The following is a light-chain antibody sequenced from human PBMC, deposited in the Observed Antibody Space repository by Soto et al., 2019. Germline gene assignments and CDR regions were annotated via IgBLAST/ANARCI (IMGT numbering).Light chain of an antibody. CDR2: EVS. V-gene: IGLV2-14*01. CDR3: SSYTSRSTLYV. CDR1: SSDVGGSNY. J-gene: IGLJ1*01. Sequence: QSALTQPASVSGSPGQSITISCTGTSSDVGGSNYVSWYQQHPGKAPKLMIYEVSNRPSGVSNRFSGSKSGNTASLTISGLQAEDEADYYCSSYTSRSTLYVFGTGTKLTVL.